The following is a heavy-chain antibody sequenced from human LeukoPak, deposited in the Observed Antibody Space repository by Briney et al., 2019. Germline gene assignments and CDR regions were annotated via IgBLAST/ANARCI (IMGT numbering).Heavy chain of an antibody. J-gene: IGHJ4*02. D-gene: IGHD3-22*01. Sequence: GGSLRLSCAASGFSFSSYAMTWVRQAPGKGLEWVSAISGNGGSTYYADSVKGRFTISRDNSKNTLYLQMNSLRAEDTAVYYCAKDVRSTMIVVVNEVFDYWGQGTLVTVSS. CDR2: ISGNGGST. CDR1: GFSFSSYA. V-gene: IGHV3-23*01. CDR3: AKDVRSTMIVVVNEVFDY.